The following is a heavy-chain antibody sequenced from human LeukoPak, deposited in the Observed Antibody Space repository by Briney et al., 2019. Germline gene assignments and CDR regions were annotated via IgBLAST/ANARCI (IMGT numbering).Heavy chain of an antibody. V-gene: IGHV4-39*07. CDR1: GVSISSSSYY. D-gene: IGHD6-19*01. J-gene: IGHJ3*02. CDR2: IYYSGST. CDR3: ARLWLGTLADAFDI. Sequence: SETLSLTCTVSGVSISSSSYYWGWIRQPPGKGLEWIGSIYYSGSTYYNPSLKSRVTISVDTSKNQFSLKLSSVTAADTAVYYCARLWLGTLADAFDIWGQGTMVTVSS.